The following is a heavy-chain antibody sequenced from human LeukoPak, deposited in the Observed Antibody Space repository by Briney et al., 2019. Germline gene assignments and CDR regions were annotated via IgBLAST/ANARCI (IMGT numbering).Heavy chain of an antibody. CDR2: ISSSSSYI. CDR1: GFPFSSFS. D-gene: IGHD4-11*01. J-gene: IGHJ4*02. CDR3: ARGDDYSRYYFDY. V-gene: IGHV3-21*01. Sequence: GGSLRLSCAASGFPFSSFSMNWVRQAPGKGLEWVSSISSSSSYIYYADSLKGRFTISRDNAKNSLYLQMNSLRAEDTAVSYCARGDDYSRYYFDYWGQGTPVTVSS.